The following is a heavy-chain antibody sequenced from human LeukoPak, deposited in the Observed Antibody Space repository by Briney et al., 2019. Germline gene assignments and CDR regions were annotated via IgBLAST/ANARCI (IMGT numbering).Heavy chain of an antibody. CDR1: GGSFSGYY. Sequence: PSETLSLTCAVYGGSFSGYYWSWIRQPPGKGLEWIGEINHSGSTNYNPSLKSRVTISVGTSKNQFSLKLSSVTAADTAVYYCAIVLGHGWFDPWGQGTLVTVSS. J-gene: IGHJ5*02. V-gene: IGHV4-34*01. CDR3: AIVLGHGWFDP. CDR2: INHSGST. D-gene: IGHD7-27*01.